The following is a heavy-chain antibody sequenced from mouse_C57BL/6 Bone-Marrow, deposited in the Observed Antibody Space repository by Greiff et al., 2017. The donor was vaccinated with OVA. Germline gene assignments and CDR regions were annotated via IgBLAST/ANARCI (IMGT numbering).Heavy chain of an antibody. J-gene: IGHJ1*03. CDR2: IYPGSGST. CDR1: GYTFTSYW. Sequence: VQLQQPGAELVKPGASVKMSCKASGYTFTSYWITWVKQRPGQGLEWIGDIYPGSGSTNYNEKFKSKATLTVDTSSSTAYMQLSSLTSEDSAVYYCARSQYYGSSHWYFDVWGTGTTVTVSS. V-gene: IGHV1-55*01. CDR3: ARSQYYGSSHWYFDV. D-gene: IGHD1-1*01.